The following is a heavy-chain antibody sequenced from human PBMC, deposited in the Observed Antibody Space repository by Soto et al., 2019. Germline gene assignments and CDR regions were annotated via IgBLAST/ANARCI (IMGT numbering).Heavy chain of an antibody. CDR3: AKDDAGIAATGTGFDY. CDR1: GFTFTNYA. V-gene: IGHV3-33*06. D-gene: IGHD6-13*01. Sequence: QVQLVESGEGVVQPGRSLRLSCAASGFTFTNYAMHWVRQAPGKGLEWVAVIWFDGSEKNYADSVKGRFAISRDNFKNTLYLQMNSLRPEDTAVYYCAKDDAGIAATGTGFDYWGQGTLVSVSA. CDR2: IWFDGSEK. J-gene: IGHJ4*02.